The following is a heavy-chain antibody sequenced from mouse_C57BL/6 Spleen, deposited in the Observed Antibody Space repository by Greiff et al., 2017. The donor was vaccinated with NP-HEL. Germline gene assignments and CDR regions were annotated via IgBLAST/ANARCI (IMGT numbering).Heavy chain of an antibody. CDR1: GFTFSSYA. CDR3: ARDQRLLLRYHYFDY. J-gene: IGHJ2*01. D-gene: IGHD1-1*01. Sequence: DVQLVESGGGLVKPGGSLKLSCAASGFTFSSYAMSWVRQTPEKRLEWVATISDGGSYTYYPDNVKGRFTISRDNAKNNLYLQMSHLKSEDTAMYYCARDQRLLLRYHYFDYWGQGTTLTVSS. V-gene: IGHV5-4*01. CDR2: ISDGGSYT.